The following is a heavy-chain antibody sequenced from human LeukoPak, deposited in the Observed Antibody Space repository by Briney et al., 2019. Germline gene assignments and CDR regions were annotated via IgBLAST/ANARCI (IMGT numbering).Heavy chain of an antibody. CDR3: ARNFLTTSGTMGGY. D-gene: IGHD6-13*01. CDR1: GVRFSDYA. J-gene: IGHJ4*02. Sequence: GGSLRLSCAASGVRFSDYAMSWVRQSPGKGLEWVSGLSSSDNTYYIDSVKGRFTISKDNSNNLYLQMNSLRVEDTAVYYCARNFLTTSGTMGGYWGQGTPVTVSS. CDR2: LSSSDNT. V-gene: IGHV3-23*01.